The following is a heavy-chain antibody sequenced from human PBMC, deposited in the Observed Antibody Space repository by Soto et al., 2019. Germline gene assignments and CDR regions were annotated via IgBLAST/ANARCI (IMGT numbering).Heavy chain of an antibody. Sequence: QVQLVESGGGLVKPGGSLRLSCAASGFTFSDYYMSWIRQTPGKGLEWVSYISGGSSYTNYADSVKGRFTISRDNAKSSXXLLMNSLRAEDTAVYYCARSSYDILTGYNYYGMDVWGPGTTVTVSS. V-gene: IGHV3-11*05. CDR3: ARSSYDILTGYNYYGMDV. CDR2: ISGGSSYT. J-gene: IGHJ6*02. CDR1: GFTFSDYY. D-gene: IGHD3-9*01.